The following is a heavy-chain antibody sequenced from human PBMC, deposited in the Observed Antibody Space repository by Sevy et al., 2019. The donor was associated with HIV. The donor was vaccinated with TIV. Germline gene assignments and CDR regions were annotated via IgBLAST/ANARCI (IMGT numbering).Heavy chain of an antibody. V-gene: IGHV6-1*01. CDR3: ARGPKAAGYYYYGMDV. J-gene: IGHJ6*02. CDR2: TYYRSKWYN. Sequence: KQLQTLSLTCAISGDSVSSNSAAWNWIRQSPSRGLEWLGRTYYRSKWYNDYAVSVKSRITINPDTSKNQFSLQLNSVTPEDTAVYYCARGPKAAGYYYYGMDVWGQGTTVTVS. CDR1: GDSVSSNSAA. D-gene: IGHD6-13*01.